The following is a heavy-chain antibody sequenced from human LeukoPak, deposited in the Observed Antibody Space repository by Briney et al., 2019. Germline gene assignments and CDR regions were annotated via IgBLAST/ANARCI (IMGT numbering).Heavy chain of an antibody. CDR1: GYSFTSYW. V-gene: IGHV5-51*01. J-gene: IGHJ4*02. Sequence: GESLKISCKVSGYSFTSYWIGWVRQMPGKGLEWMGIICPGDSDTRYSPSFQGQVTISADKSISTAYLHWRSLEASVAYIYYCACGPGGGATNFDYWGQGTLVTVSS. D-gene: IGHD1-26*01. CDR2: ICPGDSDT. CDR3: ACGPGGGATNFDY.